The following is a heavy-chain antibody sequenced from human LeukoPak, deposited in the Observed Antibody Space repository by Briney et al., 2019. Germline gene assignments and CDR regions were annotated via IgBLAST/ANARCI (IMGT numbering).Heavy chain of an antibody. CDR3: ARGGVWFGLYGMDV. D-gene: IGHD3-10*01. Sequence: SETLSLTCTVSGGSISSYYWSWIRQPPGKGLEWIGYIYYSGSTNYNPSLKSRVTISVDTSKNQFSLKLSSVTAADTAVYYCARGGVWFGLYGMDVWGQGTTVTVCS. J-gene: IGHJ6*02. V-gene: IGHV4-59*01. CDR2: IYYSGST. CDR1: GGSISSYY.